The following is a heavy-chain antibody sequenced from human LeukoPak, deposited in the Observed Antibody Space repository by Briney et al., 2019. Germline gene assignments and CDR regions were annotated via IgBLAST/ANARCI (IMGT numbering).Heavy chain of an antibody. V-gene: IGHV3-30*02. Sequence: TGGSLRLSCAASGFTFSSYGMHWVRQAPGKGLEWVAFIRYDGSNKYYADSVKGRFTISRDNSKNTLYLQMNSLRAEDTAVYYCAKDYEPLVGVHRWGDWFDPWGQGTLVTVPS. D-gene: IGHD1-26*01. CDR3: AKDYEPLVGVHRWGDWFDP. J-gene: IGHJ5*02. CDR2: IRYDGSNK. CDR1: GFTFSSYG.